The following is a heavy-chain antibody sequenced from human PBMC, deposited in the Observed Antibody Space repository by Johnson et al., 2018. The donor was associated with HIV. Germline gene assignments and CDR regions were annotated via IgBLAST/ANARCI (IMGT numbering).Heavy chain of an antibody. V-gene: IGHV3-30*04. CDR2: ISYDGSNK. Sequence: QVQLVESGGGVVQPGRSLRLSCAASGFTFSNYAMHWVRQAPGKGLEWVAVISYDGSNKYYADSVKGRFTISRDNSKNTLYLQMNSLRAEDTAVYYCARDNWNEDICGQGTMVTVSS. CDR1: GFTFSNYA. D-gene: IGHD1-20*01. J-gene: IGHJ3*02. CDR3: ARDNWNEDI.